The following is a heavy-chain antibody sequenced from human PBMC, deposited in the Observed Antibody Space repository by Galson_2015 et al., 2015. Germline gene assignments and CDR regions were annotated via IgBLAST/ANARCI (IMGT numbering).Heavy chain of an antibody. Sequence: PALVKPTQTLTLPCTFSGFSLSTSGMCVGWIRQPPGKALEWLARIDWGDDKYYSTSLKTRLTISEDTSKNQVVLTMTNMDPVDTATYYCARTVAGNLRDAFEIWGQGTMVTVSS. CDR3: ARTVAGNLRDAFEI. CDR1: GFSLSTSGMC. J-gene: IGHJ3*02. D-gene: IGHD6-19*01. V-gene: IGHV2-70*11. CDR2: IDWGDDK.